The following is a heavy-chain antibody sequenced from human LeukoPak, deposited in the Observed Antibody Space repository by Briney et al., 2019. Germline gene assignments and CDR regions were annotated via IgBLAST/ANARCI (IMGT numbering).Heavy chain of an antibody. J-gene: IGHJ4*02. Sequence: ASVKVSCTASGYTFTSNYIHWVRQAPGQGLEWMGMIYPRDGSTSYAQKFQGRVTVTRDTSTSTVHMELSGLRSEDTAVNYCARDQEGFDYWGQGTLVTVSS. CDR1: GYTFTSNY. CDR2: IYPRDGST. V-gene: IGHV1-46*01. CDR3: ARDQEGFDY.